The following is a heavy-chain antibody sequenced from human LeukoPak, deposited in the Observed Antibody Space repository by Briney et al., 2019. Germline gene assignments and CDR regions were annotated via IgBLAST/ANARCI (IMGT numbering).Heavy chain of an antibody. D-gene: IGHD3-10*01. CDR2: ISAYNGNT. Sequence: ASVKASCKASGYTFTSYGISWVRQAPGQGLEWMGWISAYNGNTNYAQKLQGRVTMTTDTSTSTAYMELRSLRSDDTAVYYCARDMVRGAYFLYGMDVWGQGTTVTVSS. CDR1: GYTFTSYG. J-gene: IGHJ6*02. CDR3: ARDMVRGAYFLYGMDV. V-gene: IGHV1-18*01.